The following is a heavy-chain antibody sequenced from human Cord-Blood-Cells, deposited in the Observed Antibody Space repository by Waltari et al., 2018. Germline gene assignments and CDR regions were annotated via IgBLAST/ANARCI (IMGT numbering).Heavy chain of an antibody. Sequence: QVQLQQWGAGLLKPSETLSLTCAVYGGSFSGYYWSWIRQPPGTGLEWSGEINHSGSTNYNPSLKSRVTISVDTSKNQFSLKLSSVTAADTAVYYCARSWGGYGSGSRNYYYYGMDVWGQGTTVTVSS. CDR3: ARSWGGYGSGSRNYYYYGMDV. CDR1: GGSFSGYY. V-gene: IGHV4-34*01. D-gene: IGHD3-10*01. CDR2: INHSGST. J-gene: IGHJ6*02.